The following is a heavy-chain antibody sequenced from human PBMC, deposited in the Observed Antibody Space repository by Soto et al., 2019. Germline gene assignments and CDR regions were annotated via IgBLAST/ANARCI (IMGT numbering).Heavy chain of an antibody. CDR3: ARAYYYGSGRYLLDY. CDR2: IYYSGST. V-gene: IGHV4-59*01. J-gene: IGHJ4*02. D-gene: IGHD3-10*01. CDR1: GGSISSYY. Sequence: PSETLSLTCTVSGGSISSYYWSWIRQPPGKGLEWIGYIYYSGSTNYNPSLKSRVTISVDTSKNQFSLKLSSVTAADTAVYYCARAYYYGSGRYLLDYWGQGTLVTVSS.